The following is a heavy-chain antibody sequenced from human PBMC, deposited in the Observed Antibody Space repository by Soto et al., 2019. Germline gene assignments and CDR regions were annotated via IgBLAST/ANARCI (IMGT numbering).Heavy chain of an antibody. CDR2: IYYSGST. V-gene: IGHV4-61*01. Sequence: SETLSLTCTVSGGSVSSGSYYWSWIRQPPGKGLEWIGYIYYSGSTNYNPSLKSRVTISVDTSKNQFSLKLSSVTAADTAVYYCARVAGAGIIAAAGTRWFDPWGQGTLLTVSS. CDR1: GGSVSSGSYY. CDR3: ARVAGAGIIAAAGTRWFDP. J-gene: IGHJ5*02. D-gene: IGHD6-13*01.